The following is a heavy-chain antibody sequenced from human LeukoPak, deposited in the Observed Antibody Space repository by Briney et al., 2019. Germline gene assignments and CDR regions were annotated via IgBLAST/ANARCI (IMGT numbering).Heavy chain of an antibody. Sequence: SETLSLTCAVYGGSFSGYYWSWIRQPPGKGLEWIGEINHGGSTNYNPSLKSRVTISVDTSKNQFSLKLSSVTAADTAVYYCARLVVPAAPPGNWFDPWGQGTLVTVSS. CDR2: INHGGST. J-gene: IGHJ5*02. V-gene: IGHV4-34*01. CDR3: ARLVVPAAPPGNWFDP. D-gene: IGHD2-2*01. CDR1: GGSFSGYY.